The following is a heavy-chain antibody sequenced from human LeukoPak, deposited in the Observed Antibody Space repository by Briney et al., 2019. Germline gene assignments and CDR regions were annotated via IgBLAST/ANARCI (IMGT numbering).Heavy chain of an antibody. Sequence: ASVKVSCKASGYTFTGYYMHWVRQAPGQGLEWMGWINPNSGGTNYAQKFQGRVTMTRDTSISTAYMELSRLRSDDTAVYYCARERVDGSGFDCWGQGTLVTVSS. CDR2: INPNSGGT. CDR1: GYTFTGYY. D-gene: IGHD3-10*01. J-gene: IGHJ4*02. CDR3: ARERVDGSGFDC. V-gene: IGHV1-2*02.